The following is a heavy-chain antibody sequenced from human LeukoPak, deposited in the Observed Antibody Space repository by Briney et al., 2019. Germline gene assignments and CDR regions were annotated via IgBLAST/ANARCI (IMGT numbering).Heavy chain of an antibody. CDR2: ISYDGSNK. V-gene: IGHV3-30*18. D-gene: IGHD2-21*02. CDR3: AKDRGVTATYGMDV. J-gene: IGHJ6*02. CDR1: GFTFSSYG. Sequence: GGSLRLSCAASGFTFSSYGMHWVRQAPGKGLEWVAVISYDGSNKYYADSVKGRFTISRDNSKNTLYLQMNSLRAEDTAVYYCAKDRGVTATYGMDVWGQGTTVTVSS.